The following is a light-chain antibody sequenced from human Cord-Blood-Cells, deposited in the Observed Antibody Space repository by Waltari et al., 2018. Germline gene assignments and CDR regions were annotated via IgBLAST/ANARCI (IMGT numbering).Light chain of an antibody. CDR1: QSVSSY. CDR2: DAS. CDR3: QQRSNWPLT. V-gene: IGKV3-11*01. Sequence: EIVLTQSPATLSLSPGERATLSCRASQSVSSYLAWYQQKHGQAPRLLIYDASNRATGIPARLSGSGSGTDFTLTISSLEPEDFAVYYCQQRSNWPLTFGGGTKVEIK. J-gene: IGKJ4*01.